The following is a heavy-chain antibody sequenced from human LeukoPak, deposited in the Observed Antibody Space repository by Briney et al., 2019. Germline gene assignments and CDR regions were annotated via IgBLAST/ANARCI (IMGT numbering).Heavy chain of an antibody. D-gene: IGHD3-3*01. J-gene: IGHJ6*02. V-gene: IGHV1-18*01. CDR3: ARDPSNYAFWSGYLSPNYYYGMDV. Sequence: GASVKVSCKASGYTFTSYGISWVRQAPGQGLECMGWISAYNGNTYYAQKLQGRVTMTTDTSTSTAYMELRSLRSDDTAVYYCARDPSNYAFWSGYLSPNYYYGMDVWGQGTTVTVSS. CDR2: ISAYNGNT. CDR1: GYTFTSYG.